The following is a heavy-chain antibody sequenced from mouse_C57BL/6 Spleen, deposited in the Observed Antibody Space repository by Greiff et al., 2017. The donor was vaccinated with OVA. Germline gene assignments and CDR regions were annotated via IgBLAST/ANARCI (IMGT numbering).Heavy chain of an antibody. D-gene: IGHD2-4*01. CDR1: GYSITSGYY. CDR3: AREDVGLRGYFDY. Sequence: ESGPGLVKPSQSLSLTCSVTGYSITSGYYWNWIRQFPGNKLEWMGYISYDGSNNYNPSLKNRISITRDTSKNQFFLKLNSVTTEDTATYYCAREDVGLRGYFDYWGQGTTLTVSS. V-gene: IGHV3-6*01. J-gene: IGHJ2*01. CDR2: ISYDGSN.